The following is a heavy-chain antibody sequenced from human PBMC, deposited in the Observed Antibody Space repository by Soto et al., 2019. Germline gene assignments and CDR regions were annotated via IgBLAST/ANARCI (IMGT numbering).Heavy chain of an antibody. V-gene: IGHV4-31*03. J-gene: IGHJ6*02. CDR2: IYYSGAT. CDR1: GGSISSGGYY. CDR3: ARDMSSSWYLNYYYGMDV. D-gene: IGHD6-13*01. Sequence: QVQLQESGPGLVKPSQTLSLTCTVSGGSISSGGYYWSWLRPHPGLGLEGFGYIYYSGATYYNPSLKSRVTLSVDTHKNHFSLKLSSVTAADTAVYYCARDMSSSWYLNYYYGMDVWGQGTTVTVSS.